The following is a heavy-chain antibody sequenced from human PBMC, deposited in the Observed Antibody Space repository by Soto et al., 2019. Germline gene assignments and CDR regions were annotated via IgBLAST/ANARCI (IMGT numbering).Heavy chain of an antibody. CDR1: GFTFSRAW. CDR3: TTETWLGDLWGTY. V-gene: IGHV3-15*07. D-gene: IGHD3-10*01. CDR2: ITTKTDGETT. J-gene: IGHJ4*02. Sequence: EVQLVESGGGLVKPGGSLRLSCAASGFTFSRAWLNWVRQGPGKGLEWVGRITTKTDGETTDYAAPVKGRFTIARDDSKNTVYLQMISLKNEDTAVYYCTTETWLGDLWGTYWGQGTLVTVSS.